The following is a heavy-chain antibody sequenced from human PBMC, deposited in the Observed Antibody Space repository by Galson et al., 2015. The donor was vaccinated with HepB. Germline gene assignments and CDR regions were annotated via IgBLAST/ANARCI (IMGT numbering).Heavy chain of an antibody. CDR3: ARVVVVIAAWMDV. J-gene: IGHJ6*04. CDR2: INHSGST. Sequence: SETLSLTCAVYGGSFSGYYWSWIRQPPGKGLEWIGEINHSGSTNYNPSLKSRVTISVDTSKNQFSLKLSSVTAADTAVYYCARVVVVIAAWMDVWGKGTTVTVSS. D-gene: IGHD2-21*01. V-gene: IGHV4-34*01. CDR1: GGSFSGYY.